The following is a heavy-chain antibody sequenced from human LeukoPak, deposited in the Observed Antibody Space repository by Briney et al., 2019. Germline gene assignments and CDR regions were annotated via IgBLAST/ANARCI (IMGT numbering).Heavy chain of an antibody. CDR3: ARDSYGDYSLDY. V-gene: IGHV3-48*02. CDR1: GFTFTSYS. CDR2: ISSSSSTT. D-gene: IGHD4-17*01. J-gene: IGHJ4*02. Sequence: GGSLRLSCAASGFTFTSYSMNWVRQAPGKGLEWVSYISSSSSTTYYADSVKGRFTISRDNAKNSLYLQMNSLRDEDTAVYYCARDSYGDYSLDYWGQGTLVTVSS.